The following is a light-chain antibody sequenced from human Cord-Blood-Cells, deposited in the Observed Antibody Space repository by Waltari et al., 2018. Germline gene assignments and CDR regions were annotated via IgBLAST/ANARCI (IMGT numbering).Light chain of an antibody. Sequence: DIQMTQPPSTLSASVGERVTITCRASQSISSWLAWYQQKPGKAPKLLIYKASSLESGVPSRFSGSGSGTEFTLTISSLQPDDFATYYCQHYNSYSWTFGQGTKVEIK. CDR2: KAS. CDR1: QSISSW. CDR3: QHYNSYSWT. J-gene: IGKJ1*01. V-gene: IGKV1-5*03.